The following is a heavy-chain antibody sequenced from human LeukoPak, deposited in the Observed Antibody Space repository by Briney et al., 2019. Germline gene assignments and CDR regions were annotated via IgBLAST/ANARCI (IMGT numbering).Heavy chain of an antibody. CDR1: GFTFSDYT. D-gene: IGHD6-25*01. Sequence: GGSLRLSCAASGFTFSDYTVHWVRQAPGKGLEYVSGVSLNAASTYYVNSVKGRFTISRDNSKNTLYLQMGSLRAEDTAVYYCARERLIDNFYYYMDVWGKGTTVTVSS. J-gene: IGHJ6*03. V-gene: IGHV3-64*01. CDR2: VSLNAAST. CDR3: ARERLIDNFYYYMDV.